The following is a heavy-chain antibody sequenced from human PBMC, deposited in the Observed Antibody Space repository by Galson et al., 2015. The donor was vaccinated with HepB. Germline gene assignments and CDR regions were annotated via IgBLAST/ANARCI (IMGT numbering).Heavy chain of an antibody. CDR1: GYSFTSYW. V-gene: IGHV5-10-1*01. J-gene: IGHJ5*02. CDR3: ARHYSSSHLKAIFDP. CDR2: IDPSDSYT. D-gene: IGHD5-18*01. Sequence: QSGAEVKKPGESLRISCKGSGYSFTSYWISWVRQMPGKGLEWMGRIDPSDSYTNYSPSFQGHVTISADKSISTAYLQWSSLKASDTAMYYCARHYSSSHLKAIFDPWGQGTLVTVSS.